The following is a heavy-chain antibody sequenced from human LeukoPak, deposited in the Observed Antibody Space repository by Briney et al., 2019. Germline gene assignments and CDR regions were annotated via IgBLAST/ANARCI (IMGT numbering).Heavy chain of an antibody. CDR1: GFTFDDYA. Sequence: GGSLRLSCAASGFTFDDYAMHWVRQAPGKGLEWVSLISGDGGSTYCADSVKGRLTISRDNSKNSLYLQMNSLRTEDTALYYCAKDTTGTSYYFDYWGQGTLVTVSS. CDR2: ISGDGGST. CDR3: AKDTTGTSYYFDY. D-gene: IGHD1-1*01. V-gene: IGHV3-43*02. J-gene: IGHJ4*02.